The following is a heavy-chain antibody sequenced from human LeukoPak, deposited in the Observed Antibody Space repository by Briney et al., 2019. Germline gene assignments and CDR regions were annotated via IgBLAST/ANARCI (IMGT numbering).Heavy chain of an antibody. CDR3: ARSRGTTLVTRFDY. CDR1: GGSISNYY. D-gene: IGHD5-18*01. J-gene: IGHJ4*02. V-gene: IGHV4-4*07. CDR2: INTSGST. Sequence: PSETLSLTRTVSGGSISNYYWSWIRQPAGKGLEWIGRINTSGSTDYNPSLKSRVTMSVDTAKNQFSLNLSSLTAADTAVYYCARSRGTTLVTRFDYWGQGTLVTVSS.